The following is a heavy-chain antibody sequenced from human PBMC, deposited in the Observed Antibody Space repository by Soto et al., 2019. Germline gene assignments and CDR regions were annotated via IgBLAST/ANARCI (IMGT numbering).Heavy chain of an antibody. Sequence: EVQLVESGGGLVQPGGSLRLSCAASGFTFSSYEMNWVRQTPGKGLEWVSYISSSGSTIYYIDSVKGRFTISRDNAKNSLNLQMNSLRAEDPAVYYCARGGIAVGSWGNVEYWGQGNLITVPS. D-gene: IGHD6-19*01. CDR1: GFTFSSYE. CDR2: ISSSGSTI. V-gene: IGHV3-48*03. J-gene: IGHJ4*02. CDR3: ARGGIAVGSWGNVEY.